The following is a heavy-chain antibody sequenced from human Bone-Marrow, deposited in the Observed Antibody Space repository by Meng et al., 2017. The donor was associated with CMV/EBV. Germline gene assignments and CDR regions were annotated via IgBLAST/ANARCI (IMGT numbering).Heavy chain of an antibody. J-gene: IGHJ5*02. V-gene: IGHV4-59*11. D-gene: IGHD6-13*01. Sequence: SETLSLTCTVYGGSFSGQYCSWIRQPPGKGLEWIGSIYYSGSTYYNPSLKSRVTISVDTSKNQFSLKLSSVTAADTAVYYCAREIAAGANWFDPWGQGTLVTVSS. CDR2: IYYSGST. CDR3: AREIAAGANWFDP. CDR1: GGSFSGQY.